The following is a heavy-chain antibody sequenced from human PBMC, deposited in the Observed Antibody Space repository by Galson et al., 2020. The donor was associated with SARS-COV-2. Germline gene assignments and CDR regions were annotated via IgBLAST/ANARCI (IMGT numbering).Heavy chain of an antibody. CDR2: IYYSGST. CDR1: GGSISSGGYY. Sequence: ASETLSLTCTVSGGSISSGGYYWSWIRQHPGKGLEWIGYIYYSGSTYYNPSLKSRVTISVDTSKNQFSLKLSSVTAADTAVYYCARGNNYYDSSGFGSDPIMGMDVWGQGTTVTVSS. CDR3: ARGNNYYDSSGFGSDPIMGMDV. D-gene: IGHD3-22*01. J-gene: IGHJ6*02. V-gene: IGHV4-31*03.